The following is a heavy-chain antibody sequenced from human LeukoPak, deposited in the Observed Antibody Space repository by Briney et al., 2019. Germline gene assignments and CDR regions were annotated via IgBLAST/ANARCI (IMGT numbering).Heavy chain of an antibody. CDR1: GFTFSSYA. CDR3: AREVGHYFDY. V-gene: IGHV3-30-3*01. CDR2: ISYDGSNK. Sequence: GGSLRLSCAASGFTFSSYAMHWVRQAPGKGLEWVAVISYDGSNKYYADSVKGRFTISRDNSKSTLYLQMNSLRAEDTAVYYCAREVGHYFDYWGQGTLVTVSS. J-gene: IGHJ4*02.